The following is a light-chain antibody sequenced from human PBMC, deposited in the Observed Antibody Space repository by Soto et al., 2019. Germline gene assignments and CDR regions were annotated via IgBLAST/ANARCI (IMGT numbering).Light chain of an antibody. CDR2: DAS. CDR1: QSVSSY. CDR3: QQRSNWPPLT. J-gene: IGKJ4*01. Sequence: IVLTQSPATLSLSPGERATLSCRASQSVSSYLAWYQQKPGQAPRLLIYDASNRATGIPARFSGSGSGTGFTLTISSLEPEDFAVYYCQQRSNWPPLTVGGGTKVEIK. V-gene: IGKV3-11*01.